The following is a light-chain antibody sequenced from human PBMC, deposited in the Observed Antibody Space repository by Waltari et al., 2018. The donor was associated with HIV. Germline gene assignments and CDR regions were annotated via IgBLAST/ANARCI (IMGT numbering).Light chain of an antibody. V-gene: IGLV1-40*01. J-gene: IGLJ3*02. CDR1: SNIGAGYG. CDR3: QSYDSGRSAPV. CDR2: GST. Sequence: QSVLTQPPSVSGAPGQRVSSNIGAGYGVHCYQQFPGTPPKTPTHGSTNRPSGVPDRFSGSQSGTSASLAITGLQPEDEADYYCQSYDSGRSAPVFGEGTKLTVL.